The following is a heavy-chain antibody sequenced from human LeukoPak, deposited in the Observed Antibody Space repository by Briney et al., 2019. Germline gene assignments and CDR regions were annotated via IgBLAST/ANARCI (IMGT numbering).Heavy chain of an antibody. CDR2: IIHSGST. D-gene: IGHD1-1*01. CDR3: ARGGGDWNDAYQNAFDI. Sequence: SETLSLTCAASGGSFSGPSWSWIRQSPGKGLEWIAEIIHSGSTTYNPSLKSRVTISIDTSKNQFSLKLSSVTAADTAVYYCARGGGDWNDAYQNAFDIWDQGTMGTVSS. J-gene: IGHJ3*02. CDR1: GGSFSGPS. V-gene: IGHV4-34*01.